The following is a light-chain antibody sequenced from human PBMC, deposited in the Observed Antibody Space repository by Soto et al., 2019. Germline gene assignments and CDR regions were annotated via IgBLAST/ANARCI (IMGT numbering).Light chain of an antibody. CDR3: ATWDDTLNVWM. CDR2: YNN. J-gene: IGLJ3*02. V-gene: IGLV1-44*01. Sequence: QPVLTQAPSVSGTPGQRVTISCSGSSSNIGSNTVNWYQQLPGAAPKLLIYYNNQRPSGVPDRFSASKSGTSASLAVSGVQSEDEADYYCATWDDTLNVWMFGGGTKVTVL. CDR1: SSNIGSNT.